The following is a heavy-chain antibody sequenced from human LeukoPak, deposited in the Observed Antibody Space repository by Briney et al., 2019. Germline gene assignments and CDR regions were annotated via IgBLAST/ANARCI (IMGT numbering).Heavy chain of an antibody. V-gene: IGHV4-34*01. CDR3: ARGLPAARDYYYYYYYMDV. CDR2: INHSGST. J-gene: IGHJ6*03. CDR1: GGSFSGYY. D-gene: IGHD2-2*01. Sequence: SETLSLTCAVYGGSFSGYYWSWIRQPPGKGLEWIGEINHSGSTNYNPSLKSRVTISVDTSKNQFSLKLSSVTAADTAVYYCARGLPAARDYYYYYYYMDVWGKGTTVTVSS.